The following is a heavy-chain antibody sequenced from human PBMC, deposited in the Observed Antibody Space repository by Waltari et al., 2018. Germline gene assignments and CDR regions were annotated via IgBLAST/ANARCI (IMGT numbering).Heavy chain of an antibody. CDR1: GGSFSGYY. V-gene: IGHV4-34*01. CDR2: INHSGST. CDR3: ARGLVAAPSYYYYYMDV. D-gene: IGHD6-25*01. J-gene: IGHJ6*03. Sequence: QVQLQQWGAGLLKPSETLSLTCAVYGGSFSGYYWRWISQPPGKGLEWIGEINHSGSTNYNPSLKSRVTISVDTSKNPFSLKLSSVTAADTAVYYCARGLVAAPSYYYYYMDVWGKGTTVTISS.